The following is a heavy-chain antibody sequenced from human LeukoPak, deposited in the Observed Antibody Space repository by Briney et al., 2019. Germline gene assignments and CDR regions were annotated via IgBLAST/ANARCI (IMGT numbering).Heavy chain of an antibody. CDR1: GGSISSSSYY. CDR2: IYYSGST. D-gene: IGHD3-3*01. J-gene: IGHJ4*02. CDR3: ARHEGGITIFGVVMAPYFDY. V-gene: IGHV4-39*01. Sequence: SETLSLTCTVSGGSISSSSYYWGWLRQPPGKGLEWIVRIYYSGSTYYNPSLKSRVTISVDTSKNQFSLKLSSVTAADTAVYYCARHEGGITIFGVVMAPYFDYWGQGTLVTVSS.